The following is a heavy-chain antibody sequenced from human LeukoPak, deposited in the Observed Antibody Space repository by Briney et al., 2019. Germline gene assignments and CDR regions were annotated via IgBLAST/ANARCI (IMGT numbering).Heavy chain of an antibody. J-gene: IGHJ6*02. V-gene: IGHV3-23*01. CDR1: GFTFGNSA. CDR3: AKAIFGLLNYYYGMDV. CDR2: ISGGGGST. D-gene: IGHD3/OR15-3a*01. Sequence: GESLRLSCAASGFTFGNSAMSWVRQAPGKGLEWVSTISGGGGSTYYADSVKGRFSISRDNSMNTLYLQMNSLRAEDTAVYYCAKAIFGLLNYYYGMDVWGQGTTVTVSS.